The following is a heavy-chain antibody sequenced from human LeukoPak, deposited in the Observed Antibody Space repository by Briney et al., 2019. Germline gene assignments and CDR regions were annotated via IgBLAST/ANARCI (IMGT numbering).Heavy chain of an antibody. J-gene: IGHJ4*02. CDR1: GFTFSSYG. D-gene: IGHD3-16*01. V-gene: IGHV3-30*03. CDR3: ATLRDDY. Sequence: GGSLRLSCAASGFTFSSYGMHWVRQAPGKGLEWVAVISYDGSNKYYADSVKGRFTISRDNSKNTLYLQMNSLRAEDTAVYYCATLRDDYWGQGTLVTVSS. CDR2: ISYDGSNK.